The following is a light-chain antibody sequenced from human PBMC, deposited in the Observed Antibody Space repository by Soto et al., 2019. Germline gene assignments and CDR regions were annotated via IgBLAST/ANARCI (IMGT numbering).Light chain of an antibody. Sequence: DIRMTLFPSTLSASIGDRVTITCRASQSISRWLAWYQQKPGKGPKVLIYKASSLESGVPSRFSGSGSGTEFTLTISSLQSDDFATYYCQQYSNYSPTWTFGQGTKVDI. J-gene: IGKJ1*01. CDR1: QSISRW. V-gene: IGKV1-5*03. CDR2: KAS. CDR3: QQYSNYSPTWT.